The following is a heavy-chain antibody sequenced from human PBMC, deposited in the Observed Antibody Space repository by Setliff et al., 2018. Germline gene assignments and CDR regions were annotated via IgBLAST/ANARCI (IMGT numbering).Heavy chain of an antibody. CDR1: GFDFNTYS. CDR3: ARAHSSTLSVHDY. V-gene: IGHV3-21*01. D-gene: IGHD2-2*01. Sequence: KTGGSLRLSCAGSGFDFNTYSMNWVRQAPGKGLEWVASIDLNSTYIFYADSVKGRFTISRDNAKNTLYLQMNSLRAEDTAVYYCARAHSSTLSVHDYWGQGTLVTVSS. CDR2: IDLNSTYI. J-gene: IGHJ4*02.